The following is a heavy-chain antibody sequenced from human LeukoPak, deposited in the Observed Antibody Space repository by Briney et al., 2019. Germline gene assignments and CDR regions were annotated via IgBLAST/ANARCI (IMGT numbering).Heavy chain of an antibody. CDR1: GGSISSRSYY. CDR2: IYYSGST. J-gene: IGHJ4*02. V-gene: IGHV4-61*05. CDR3: ARGPDYGGNSVVDY. D-gene: IGHD4-23*01. Sequence: SETLSLTCTVPGGSISSRSYYWGWIRQPPGKGLEWIGYIYYSGSTSYNPSLKSRVTISVDTSKNQFSLKLSSVTAADTAVYYCARGPDYGGNSVVDYWGQGTLVTVSS.